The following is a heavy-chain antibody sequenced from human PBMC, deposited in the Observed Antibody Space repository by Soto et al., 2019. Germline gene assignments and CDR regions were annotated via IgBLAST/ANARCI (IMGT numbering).Heavy chain of an antibody. J-gene: IGHJ6*02. CDR3: ASDACSSTSCYSTNGCGMDV. V-gene: IGHV4-34*01. CDR2: INHSGST. CDR1: GGSFSGYY. D-gene: IGHD2-2*01. Sequence: QVQLQQWGAGLLKPSETLSLTCAVYGGSFSGYYWSWIRQPPGKGLEWIGEINHSGSTNYNPSLKSRVTISVDTSKNQFSLKLSSVTAADTAVYYCASDACSSTSCYSTNGCGMDVWGQGTTVTVSS.